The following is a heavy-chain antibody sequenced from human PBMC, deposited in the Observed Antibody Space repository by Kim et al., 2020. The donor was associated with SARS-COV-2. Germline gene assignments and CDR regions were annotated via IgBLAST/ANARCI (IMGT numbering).Heavy chain of an antibody. CDR3: ARTASSLWFGELDIYWYFDL. CDR1: GGSISSYY. J-gene: IGHJ2*01. D-gene: IGHD3-10*01. V-gene: IGHV4-59*01. Sequence: SETLSLTCTVSGGSISSYYWSWIQQPPGKGLEWIGYIYYSGSTNYNPSLKSRVTISVDTSKNQFSLKLSSVTAADTAVYYCARTASSLWFGELDIYWYFDLWGRGTLVTVSS. CDR2: IYYSGST.